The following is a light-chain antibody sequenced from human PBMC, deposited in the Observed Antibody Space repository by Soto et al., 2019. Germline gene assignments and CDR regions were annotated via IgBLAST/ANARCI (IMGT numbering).Light chain of an antibody. CDR1: QSINSW. CDR3: QQYSTSYRT. CDR2: MAS. V-gene: IGKV1-5*03. J-gene: IGKJ1*01. Sequence: DMQMTQSPSTLSASVGDRVTITCRASQSINSWLAWYQQKPGKAPKLLIYMASSLESGVPSRFSGSGSGTEFTLTISGLQPDDFATYYCQQYSTSYRTFGQGTRVEIK.